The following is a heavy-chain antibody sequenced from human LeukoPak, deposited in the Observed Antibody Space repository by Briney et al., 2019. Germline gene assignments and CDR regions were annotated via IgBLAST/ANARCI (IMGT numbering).Heavy chain of an antibody. CDR1: GFTFSSYW. CDR2: IKQDGSEK. Sequence: PGGSLRLSCEASGFTFSSYWMSWVRQAPGKGLEWVANIKQDGSEKYYVDSVKGRFTIARDNSKNTLYLQMNSLSVEDTAVYYCARVGYYASGPFSYFDYWGQGTLVTVSS. D-gene: IGHD3-10*01. CDR3: ARVGYYASGPFSYFDY. J-gene: IGHJ4*02. V-gene: IGHV3-7*02.